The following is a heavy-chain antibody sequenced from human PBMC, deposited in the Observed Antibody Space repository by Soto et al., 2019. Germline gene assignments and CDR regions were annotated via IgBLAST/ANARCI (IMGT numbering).Heavy chain of an antibody. D-gene: IGHD3-10*01. CDR3: ARDSRHYYGSGSYPGYYYYGMDV. CDR2: IWYDGSNK. J-gene: IGHJ6*02. CDR1: GFTFSSYG. V-gene: IGHV3-33*01. Sequence: GGSLRLSCAASGFTFSSYGMHWVRQAPGKGLEWVAVIWYDGSNKYYADSVKGRFTISRDNSKNTLYLQMNSLRAEDTAVYYCARDSRHYYGSGSYPGYYYYGMDVWGQGTTVTVSS.